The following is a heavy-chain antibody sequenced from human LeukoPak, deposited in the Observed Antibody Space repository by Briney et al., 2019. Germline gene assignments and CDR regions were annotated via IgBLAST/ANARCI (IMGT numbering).Heavy chain of an antibody. V-gene: IGHV4-39*01. CDR2: IFYSGSS. CDR3: ARQLEMAIIADYFDY. J-gene: IGHJ4*02. CDR1: GDSISSSWFY. Sequence: SETLSLTCTVSGDSISSSWFYWGWIRHPPGKGLEWIGSIFYSGSSYYNPSLKSRVTISVDTSKNQFSLKLSSVTAADTAVYYCARQLEMAIIADYFDYWGQGTLVTVSS. D-gene: IGHD5-24*01.